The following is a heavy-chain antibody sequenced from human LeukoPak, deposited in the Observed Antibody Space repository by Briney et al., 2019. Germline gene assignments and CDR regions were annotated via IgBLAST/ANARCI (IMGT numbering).Heavy chain of an antibody. J-gene: IGHJ4*02. D-gene: IGHD6-13*01. V-gene: IGHV4-59*01. CDR1: GGSISSYY. CDR3: ARDSGYSSSWYEY. CDR2: IYYSGST. Sequence: PSETLSLTCTVSGGSISSYYWRWIRQPPGKGLEGIGYIYYSGSTSYHPSLKSRVTISVDTSKNQISLKVRSVTAADTAVYYCARDSGYSSSWYEYWGQGTLVTVSS.